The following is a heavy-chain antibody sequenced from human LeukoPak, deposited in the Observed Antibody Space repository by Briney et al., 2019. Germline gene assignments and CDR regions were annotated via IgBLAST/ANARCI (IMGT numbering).Heavy chain of an antibody. V-gene: IGHV3-30*02. CDR3: AKDWSDFWSGYHRFDP. J-gene: IGHJ5*02. Sequence: PGGSLRLSCAASGFIFSTYGMHWVRQAPGKGLEWVAFIRYDGSNKYYADSVKGRFTISRDDSKNTLYLQMNSLRAEDTAVYYCAKDWSDFWSGYHRFDPWGQGTLVTVSS. CDR1: GFIFSTYG. CDR2: IRYDGSNK. D-gene: IGHD3-3*01.